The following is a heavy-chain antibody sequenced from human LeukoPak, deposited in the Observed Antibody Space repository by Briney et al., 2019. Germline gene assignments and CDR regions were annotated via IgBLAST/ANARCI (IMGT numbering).Heavy chain of an antibody. J-gene: IGHJ4*02. Sequence: PGGSLRLSCAASGFTFSSYEMNWVRRAPGKGLEWVSYISSSGSTIYYADSVKGRFTISRDNSKSTLSLQMNSLRAEDTAIYYCATYRQVLLPFESWGQGTLVTVSS. CDR1: GFTFSSYE. CDR3: ATYRQVLLPFES. CDR2: ISSSGSTI. D-gene: IGHD2-8*02. V-gene: IGHV3-48*03.